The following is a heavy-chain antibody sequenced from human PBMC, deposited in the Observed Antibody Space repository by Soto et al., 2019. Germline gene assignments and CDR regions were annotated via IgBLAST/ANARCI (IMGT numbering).Heavy chain of an antibody. V-gene: IGHV1-58*01. Sequence: QMPLVQSGPEVKKPGTSVKVSCKASGFTFTSSAVQWVRQARGQRLEWIGWIVVGSGNTNYAQKFQERVTITRDMSTSTAYMELSSLRSEDTAVYYCAAVGEYYYDSSGYYFGEDWGQGTLVTVSS. CDR3: AAVGEYYYDSSGYYFGED. D-gene: IGHD3-22*01. CDR1: GFTFTSSA. CDR2: IVVGSGNT. J-gene: IGHJ4*02.